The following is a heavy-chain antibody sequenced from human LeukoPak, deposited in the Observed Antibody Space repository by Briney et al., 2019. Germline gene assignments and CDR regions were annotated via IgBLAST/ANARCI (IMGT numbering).Heavy chain of an antibody. CDR1: GGSFSGYY. Sequence: SETLSLTCAVYGGSFSGYYWSWIRQPPGKGLEWIGEINHSGSTNYNPSLKSRVTISVDTSKNQFSLKLRSVTAADTAVYYCARDIRPGVRGVFWFAPWGQGTLVTVSS. J-gene: IGHJ5*02. D-gene: IGHD3-10*01. CDR2: INHSGST. V-gene: IGHV4-34*01. CDR3: ARDIRPGVRGVFWFAP.